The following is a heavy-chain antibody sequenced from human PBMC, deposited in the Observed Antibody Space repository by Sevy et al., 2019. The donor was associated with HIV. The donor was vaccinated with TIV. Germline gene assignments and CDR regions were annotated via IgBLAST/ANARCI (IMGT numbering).Heavy chain of an antibody. Sequence: GGSLRLSCAASGFTFSSYGMHWVRQAPGKGLEWVAVISYDGSNKYYADSVKGRFTISRDTSKNTLYLQMNSLRAEDTAVYYCAKNSGSGNWFDPWGQGTLVTVSS. V-gene: IGHV3-30*18. D-gene: IGHD3-10*01. CDR2: ISYDGSNK. CDR1: GFTFSSYG. J-gene: IGHJ5*02. CDR3: AKNSGSGNWFDP.